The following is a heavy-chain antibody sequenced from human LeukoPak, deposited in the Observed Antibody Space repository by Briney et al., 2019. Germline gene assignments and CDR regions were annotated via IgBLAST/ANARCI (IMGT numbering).Heavy chain of an antibody. J-gene: IGHJ3*02. CDR1: GYTFTCYY. D-gene: IGHD3-16*01. CDR3: ASTNLEGVPDDAFHI. Sequence: APVKVSCKASGYTFTCYYMHWVRQAPGQGLEWMGWINPNSGGTNYAQKFQGRVTMTRDTAISTAYMELSSLRSDDTAVYYSASTNLEGVPDDAFHIWGQGTMVTVSS. V-gene: IGHV1-2*02. CDR2: INPNSGGT.